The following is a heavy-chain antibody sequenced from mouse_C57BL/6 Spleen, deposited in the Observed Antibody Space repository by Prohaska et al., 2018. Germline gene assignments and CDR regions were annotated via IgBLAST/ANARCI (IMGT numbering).Heavy chain of an antibody. J-gene: IGHJ2*01. CDR2: INPNNGGT. Sequence: EVQLQQSGPELVKPGASVKISCKASGYTFTDYYMNWVKQSHGKSLEWIGDINPNNGGTSYNQKFKGKATLTVDKSSSTAYMELRSLTSEDSAVYYWARRGGTGPNFDYWGQGTTLTVS. CDR3: ARRGGTGPNFDY. V-gene: IGHV1-26*01. CDR1: GYTFTDYY. D-gene: IGHD3-3*01.